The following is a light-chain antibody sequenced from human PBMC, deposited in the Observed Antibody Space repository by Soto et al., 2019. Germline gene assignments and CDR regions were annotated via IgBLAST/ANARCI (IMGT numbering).Light chain of an antibody. CDR1: SANIGTGYD. Sequence: QSVLRQPPSVAGAPGERFSISCTGSSANIGTGYDVHWYQQLPGTAPKLLIYGSSNRPSGVPDRFSGSKSGTSASLAITGLQAEDEADYYCQSYDSSLSGAVFGGGTQLTVL. J-gene: IGLJ7*01. CDR3: QSYDSSLSGAV. V-gene: IGLV1-40*01. CDR2: GSS.